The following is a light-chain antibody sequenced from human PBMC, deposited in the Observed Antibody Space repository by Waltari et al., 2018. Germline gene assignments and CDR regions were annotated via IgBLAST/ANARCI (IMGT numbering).Light chain of an antibody. V-gene: IGLV3-25*03. CDR1: ELADKY. J-gene: IGLJ2*01. Sequence: SPGLTQPPSVSVSPGQTTIITCSGDELADKYIYWFQQKSGQAPVVVIRRNTGRPSGIPERFSASDSGTTGTLVISGVQAEDEAEYCCQSADDSGDHVLFGGGTKLTVL. CDR2: RNT. CDR3: QSADDSGDHVL.